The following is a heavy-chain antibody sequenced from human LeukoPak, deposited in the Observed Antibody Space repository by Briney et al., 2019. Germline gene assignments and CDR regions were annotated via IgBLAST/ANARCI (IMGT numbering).Heavy chain of an antibody. CDR3: AKAAGAAAGRRFDY. J-gene: IGHJ4*02. V-gene: IGHV3-9*01. D-gene: IGHD6-13*01. Sequence: GGSLRLSCAASGFTFDDYAMHWVRQAPGKGLEWVSGISWNSGSIGYADSVKGRFTISRDNAKNSLYLQMNSLRAEDKALYYCAKAAGAAAGRRFDYWGQGTLVTVSS. CDR1: GFTFDDYA. CDR2: ISWNSGSI.